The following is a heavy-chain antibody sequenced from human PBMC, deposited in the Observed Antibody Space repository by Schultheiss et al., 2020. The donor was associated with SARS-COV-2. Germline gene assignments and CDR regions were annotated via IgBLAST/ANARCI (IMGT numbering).Heavy chain of an antibody. J-gene: IGHJ4*02. CDR1: GGSISSYY. D-gene: IGHD5-24*01. CDR2: IYYSGST. V-gene: IGHV4-59*12. CDR3: ARVQLDGYGYYFDY. Sequence: SETLSLTCTVSGGSISSYYWSWIRQPPGKGLEWIGYIYYSGSTNYNPSLKSRVTISVDTSKNQFSLKLSSVTAADTAVYYCARVQLDGYGYYFDYWGQGTLVTVSS.